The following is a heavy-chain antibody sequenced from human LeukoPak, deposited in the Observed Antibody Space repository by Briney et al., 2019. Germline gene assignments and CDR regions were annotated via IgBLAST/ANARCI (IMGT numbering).Heavy chain of an antibody. J-gene: IGHJ4*02. Sequence: SETLSLTCTVSGGSISSSSYYWGWIRQPPGKGLEWIGSIYYSGSTYYNPSLKSRVTISVDTSKNQFSLKLSSVTAADTAVYHCARHRDDYYDSSGYYYDPLDYWGQGTLVTVSS. CDR2: IYYSGST. CDR1: GGSISSSSYY. CDR3: ARHRDDYYDSSGYYYDPLDY. V-gene: IGHV4-39*01. D-gene: IGHD3-22*01.